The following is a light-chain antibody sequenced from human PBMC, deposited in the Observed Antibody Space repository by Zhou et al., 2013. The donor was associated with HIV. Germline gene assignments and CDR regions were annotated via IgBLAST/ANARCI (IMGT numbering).Light chain of an antibody. J-gene: IGKJ3*01. Sequence: EVVLTQSPGTLSLSPGERATLSCRASQSVRNNYLAWYQQKPGQAPSLLIFGASTRATGVPDRVSGSGSGTDFTLIISRLEPEDFAVYFCQQYSSSPFTFGPGTKVDVK. CDR1: QSVRNNY. V-gene: IGKV3-20*01. CDR2: GAS. CDR3: QQYSSSPFT.